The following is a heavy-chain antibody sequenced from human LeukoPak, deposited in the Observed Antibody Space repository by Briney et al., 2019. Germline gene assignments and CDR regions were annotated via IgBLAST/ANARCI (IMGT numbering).Heavy chain of an antibody. J-gene: IGHJ5*02. CDR1: GYSISSGYY. V-gene: IGHV4-38-2*01. CDR2: VYHSGST. D-gene: IGHD3-3*01. Sequence: SETLSLTCAVSGYSISSGYYWGWIRQPPRKGLEWVGGVYHSGSTYYNPSLKSRATISVDTSKNPRSLKLSSVTAAVTAVYYCARYDFWSGSDSWFDPWGQGTLVTVSS. CDR3: ARYDFWSGSDSWFDP.